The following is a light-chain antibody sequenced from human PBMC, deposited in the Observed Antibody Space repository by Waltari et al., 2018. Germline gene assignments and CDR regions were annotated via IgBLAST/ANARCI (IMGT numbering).Light chain of an antibody. CDR2: GAS. V-gene: IGKV1-39*01. J-gene: IGKJ1*01. CDR3: QQTYSGEWS. Sequence: DIQMTQSPPYASAPVGDRINITCRASRTIDTDVNWYQLKQGKAPQLLIFGASKVRSGVPPRFGGGGSGTDFTLTISRLEPDDFATYFCQQTYSGEWSFGQGTKV. CDR1: RTIDTD.